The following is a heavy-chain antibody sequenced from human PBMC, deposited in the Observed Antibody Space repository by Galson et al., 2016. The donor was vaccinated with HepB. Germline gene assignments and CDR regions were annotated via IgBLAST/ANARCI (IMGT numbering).Heavy chain of an antibody. CDR2: IYPGDSDT. D-gene: IGHD2-15*01. CDR3: ARSGLGYCTDGSCFIDS. J-gene: IGHJ4*02. V-gene: IGHV5-51*01. Sequence: QSGAEVKKSGESLKISCKGSGYSFTNYWIGWVRQMPGKGLEWMGIIYPGDSDTRYSPSLQGQVTISADKSISTAYLQWSSLKASDTAMYYCARSGLGYCTDGSCFIDSWGQGTLVTVSS. CDR1: GYSFTNYW.